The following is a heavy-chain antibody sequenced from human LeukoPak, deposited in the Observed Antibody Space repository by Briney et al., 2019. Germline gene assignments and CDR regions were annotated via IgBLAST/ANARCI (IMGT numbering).Heavy chain of an antibody. CDR3: ARVAGWHWFDP. Sequence: GGSLRLSCAASGFTFSSYDMTWVRQAPGRGLERVSSIRPSGDNTYYGDSVKGRFTISRDNSKNTVYLQMNNMRVDDTAIYYCARVAGWHWFDPWGQGTLDTVSS. D-gene: IGHD6-19*01. V-gene: IGHV3-23*01. CDR2: IRPSGDNT. CDR1: GFTFSSYD. J-gene: IGHJ5*02.